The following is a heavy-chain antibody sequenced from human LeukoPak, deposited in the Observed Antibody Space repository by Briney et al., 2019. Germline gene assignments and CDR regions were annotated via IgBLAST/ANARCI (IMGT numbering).Heavy chain of an antibody. V-gene: IGHV3-30*02. D-gene: IGHD1-26*01. CDR3: ARDPYSGAYGNTYYYYMDV. CDR2: IRYDGSNK. CDR1: GFTFSSYG. J-gene: IGHJ6*03. Sequence: GGSLRLSCAASGFTFSSYGMHWVRQAPGKGLEWVAFIRYDGSNKYYADSVKGRFTISRDNSKNTLYLQMNSLRAEDTAVYYCARDPYSGAYGNTYYYYMDVWGKGTTVTISS.